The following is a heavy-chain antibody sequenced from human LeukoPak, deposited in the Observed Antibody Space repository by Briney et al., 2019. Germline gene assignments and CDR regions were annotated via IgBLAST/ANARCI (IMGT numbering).Heavy chain of an antibody. CDR1: GFTVSSNY. Sequence: GGSLRLSCAASGFTVSSNYMSWVRQAPGKGLQWVSVIYSGGSTYYADSVKGRFTISRDNSKNTLYLQMNSLRAEDTAVYYCAREATTVITGYFDYWGQGTLVTVSS. CDR3: AREATTVITGYFDY. V-gene: IGHV3-66*01. D-gene: IGHD4-17*01. J-gene: IGHJ4*02. CDR2: IYSGGST.